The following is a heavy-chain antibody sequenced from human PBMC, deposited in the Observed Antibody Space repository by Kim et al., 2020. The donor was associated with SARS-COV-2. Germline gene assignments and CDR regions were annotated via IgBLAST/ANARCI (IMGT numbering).Heavy chain of an antibody. J-gene: IGHJ4*02. CDR3: ARGARYSGYDYAY. D-gene: IGHD5-12*01. CDR1: GYTFTSYD. Sequence: ASVKISCKASGYTFTSYDINWVRQATGQGLEWMGWMNPNSGNTGYAQKFQGRVTMTRNTSISTAYMELSSLRSEDTAVYYCARGARYSGYDYAYWGQGTLVTVSS. V-gene: IGHV1-8*01. CDR2: MNPNSGNT.